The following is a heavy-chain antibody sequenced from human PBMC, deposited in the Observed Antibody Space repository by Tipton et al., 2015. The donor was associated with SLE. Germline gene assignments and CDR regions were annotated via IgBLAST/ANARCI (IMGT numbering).Heavy chain of an antibody. CDR3: AYSSSWYAPFDY. CDR2: FYYSGST. J-gene: IGHJ4*02. CDR1: GGSFSDYY. D-gene: IGHD6-13*01. Sequence: TLSLTCAVYGGSFSDYYWSWIRQPPGKGLEWIGYFYYSGSTYYNPSLKSRVTISVDTSKNQFSLKLSSVTAADTAVYYCAYSSSWYAPFDYWGQGTLVTVSS. V-gene: IGHV4-30-4*01.